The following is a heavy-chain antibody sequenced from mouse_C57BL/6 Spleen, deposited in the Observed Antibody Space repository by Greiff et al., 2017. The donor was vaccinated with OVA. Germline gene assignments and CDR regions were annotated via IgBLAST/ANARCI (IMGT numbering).Heavy chain of an antibody. D-gene: IGHD3-2*02. CDR1: GYTFTSYG. V-gene: IGHV1-81*01. Sequence: VQLQQSGAELARPGASVTLSCKASGYTFTSYGISWVKQRTGQGLEWIGEIYPRSGNTYYNEKFKRKATLTADKSSSTAYMELRSLTSKDSAVYFCAGTAQATNYFGYWGQGTTLTVSS. CDR3: AGTAQATNYFGY. J-gene: IGHJ2*01. CDR2: IYPRSGNT.